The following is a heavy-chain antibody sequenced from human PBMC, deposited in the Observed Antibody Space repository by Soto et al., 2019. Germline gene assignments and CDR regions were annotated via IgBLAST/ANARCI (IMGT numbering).Heavy chain of an antibody. V-gene: IGHV3-23*01. Sequence: EVQLLESGGGLVQPGGSLRLSCAASGFTFSSFAMNWVRQAPGKGLEWVSAITGSGSSAYFADAVKGRFTISRDNSKKTLYLQMNSRRVEDSGVYFCAKATVTTSYFYGMDVRGQGTTVIVSS. CDR3: AKATVTTSYFYGMDV. CDR2: ITGSGSSA. CDR1: GFTFSSFA. D-gene: IGHD4-4*01. J-gene: IGHJ6*02.